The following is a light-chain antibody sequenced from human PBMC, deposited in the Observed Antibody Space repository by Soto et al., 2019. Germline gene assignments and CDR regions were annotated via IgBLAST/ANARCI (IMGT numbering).Light chain of an antibody. J-gene: IGLJ1*01. Sequence: QSALTQRASVSGSPGQSITISCTGSSSDIGDYDYVSWYQQHPGKAPKVLISEVSNRPSGVSNRFSGSKSGNTASLTISGLQAEDEADYYCDSYATGNTRVFGTGTKVTVL. CDR3: DSYATGNTRV. CDR2: EVS. CDR1: SSDIGDYDY. V-gene: IGLV2-14*01.